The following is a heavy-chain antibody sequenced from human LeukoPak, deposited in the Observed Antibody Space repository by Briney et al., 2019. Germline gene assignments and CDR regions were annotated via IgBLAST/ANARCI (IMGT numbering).Heavy chain of an antibody. D-gene: IGHD6-19*01. CDR2: ISSSSSYI. J-gene: IGHJ3*02. CDR3: ARDRRDSGWPLLGDDAFAI. Sequence: GGSLRLSCAASGFTFSSYSMHWVRQAPGKGLEWVSSISSSSSYIYYADSVKGRFTISRDNAKNSLYLQMNSLRAEDTAVYYCARDRRDSGWPLLGDDAFAIWGQGTMVTVSS. V-gene: IGHV3-21*01. CDR1: GFTFSSYS.